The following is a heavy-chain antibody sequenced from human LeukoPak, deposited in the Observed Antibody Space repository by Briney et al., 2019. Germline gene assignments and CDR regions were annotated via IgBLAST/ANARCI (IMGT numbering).Heavy chain of an antibody. CDR2: IYYNGST. Sequence: PSETLSLTCTVSGGSFTSTNYYWGWIRQPPGKGLEWIGSIYYNGSTYYNPSLKSRVTISVDTSKNQFSLKLSSVTAADTAVYYCASSYLVRGVIWEDYWGQGTLVTVSS. V-gene: IGHV4-39*01. CDR1: GGSFTSTNYY. CDR3: ASSYLVRGVIWEDY. J-gene: IGHJ4*02. D-gene: IGHD3-10*01.